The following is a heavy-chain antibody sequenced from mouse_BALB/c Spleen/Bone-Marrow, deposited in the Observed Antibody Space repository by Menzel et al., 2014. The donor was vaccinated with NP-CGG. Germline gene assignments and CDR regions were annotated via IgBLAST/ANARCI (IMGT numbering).Heavy chain of an antibody. J-gene: IGHJ2*01. V-gene: IGHV5-6-5*01. CDR3: ARDDYDDQYYFDY. D-gene: IGHD2-4*01. Sequence: EVHLVESGGGLVKPGGSLKLSCAASGFTFSSYAMSWVRQTPEKRLEWVASISSGGSTYYPDSVRGRFTISRDNARNILHLQMSSLRSEDTAMYYCARDDYDDQYYFDYWGQGTTLTVSS. CDR1: GFTFSSYA. CDR2: ISSGGST.